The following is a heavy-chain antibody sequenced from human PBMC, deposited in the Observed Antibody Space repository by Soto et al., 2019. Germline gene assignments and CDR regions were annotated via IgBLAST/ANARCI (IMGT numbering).Heavy chain of an antibody. Sequence: EVQLVESGGGLVKPGGSLRLSCAASGFTFSSYSMNWVRQAPGKGLEWVSSISSSSSYIYYADSVKGRFTISRDNAKNSLYLQMNSLRAEDTAVYYCAREGPDGYDSLVIQLWRTEDYGMDVWGQGTTVTVSS. CDR1: GFTFSSYS. J-gene: IGHJ6*02. V-gene: IGHV3-21*01. CDR3: AREGPDGYDSLVIQLWRTEDYGMDV. D-gene: IGHD5-18*01. CDR2: ISSSSSYI.